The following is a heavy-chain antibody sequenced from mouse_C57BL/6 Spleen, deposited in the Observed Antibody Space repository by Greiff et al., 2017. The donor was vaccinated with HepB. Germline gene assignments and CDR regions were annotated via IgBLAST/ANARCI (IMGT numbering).Heavy chain of an antibody. V-gene: IGHV5-17*01. CDR3: ARPYDYFYYAMDY. CDR1: GFTFSDYG. CDR2: ISSGSSTI. Sequence: VQLKESGGGLVKPGGSLKLSCAASGFTFSDYGMHWVRQAPEKGLEWVAYISSGSSTIYYADTVKGRFTISRDNAKNTLFLQMTSLRSEDTAMYYCARPYDYFYYAMDYWGQGTSVTVSS. J-gene: IGHJ4*01. D-gene: IGHD2-4*01.